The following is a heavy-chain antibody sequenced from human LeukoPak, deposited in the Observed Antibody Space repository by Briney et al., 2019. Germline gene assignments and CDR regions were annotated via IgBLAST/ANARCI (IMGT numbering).Heavy chain of an antibody. J-gene: IGHJ6*03. CDR2: IGTASDT. Sequence: GGSLRLSCAASGFTFSSFDMHWVRQPTGQGLEWVSTIGTASDTHYPGSVEGRFTLSRDNAKNSLYLQMNSLTAGDTAVYYCARGPPRGKYYYMDVWGKGTTATVSS. D-gene: IGHD1-1*01. CDR3: ARGPPRGKYYYMDV. CDR1: GFTFSSFD. V-gene: IGHV3-13*01.